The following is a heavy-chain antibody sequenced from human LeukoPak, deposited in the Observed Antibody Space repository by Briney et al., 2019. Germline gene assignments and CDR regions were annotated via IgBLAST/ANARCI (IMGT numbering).Heavy chain of an antibody. D-gene: IGHD3-22*01. CDR1: GYTFTDYF. V-gene: IGHV1-2*02. CDR3: ARDPTVNYDSSGYNYYSGMDV. Sequence: GASVKVPCKASGYTFTDYFMHWVRQAPGQGLEWMGWINPTRGGTNYAQKFQGRVTMTRDTSISTAYLELSRLRSDDTAVYYCARDPTVNYDSSGYNYYSGMDVWGQGTTITVSS. J-gene: IGHJ6*02. CDR2: INPTRGGT.